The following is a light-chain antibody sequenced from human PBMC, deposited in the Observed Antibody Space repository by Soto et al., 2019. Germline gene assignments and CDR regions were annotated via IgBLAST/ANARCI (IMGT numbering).Light chain of an antibody. CDR1: SSDVGTYNL. Sequence: ALAQPASVSGSPGQSITISCTGTSSDVGTYNLVSWYQQHPGKAPKLMVYEGTKRPSGVSNRFSGSKSGNTASLTISGLQAEDEADYYCCSYVGSSTYVFGTGTKVTVL. CDR3: CSYVGSSTYV. CDR2: EGT. V-gene: IGLV2-23*01. J-gene: IGLJ1*01.